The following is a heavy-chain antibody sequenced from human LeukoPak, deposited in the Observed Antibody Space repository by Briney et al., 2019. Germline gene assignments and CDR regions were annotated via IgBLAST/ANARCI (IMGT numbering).Heavy chain of an antibody. J-gene: IGHJ4*02. V-gene: IGHV3-13*01. D-gene: IGHD5-18*01. Sequence: GGSLRLSCTASGFTLGSHDMHWVRQIPGQGLEWVAAVSSGFHAFFADSVQGRFTVSREDARNSLYLQMNSLRAGDTAVYYWVREARGYHYTYFDYWGQGTLVTVSS. CDR3: VREARGYHYTYFDY. CDR1: GFTLGSHD. CDR2: VSSGFHA.